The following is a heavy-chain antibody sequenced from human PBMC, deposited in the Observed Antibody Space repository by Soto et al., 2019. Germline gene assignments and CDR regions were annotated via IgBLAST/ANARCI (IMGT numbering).Heavy chain of an antibody. J-gene: IGHJ3*02. Sequence: GGSLRLSCAASGFTFSSYAMSWVRQAPGKGLEWVSAISGSGGSTYYADSVKGRFTISRDNSKNTLYLQMNSLRAEDTAVYYCAKDRLTYYYDSSGYYSDAFGIWGQGTMGTVSS. CDR3: AKDRLTYYYDSSGYYSDAFGI. CDR1: GFTFSSYA. CDR2: ISGSGGST. V-gene: IGHV3-23*01. D-gene: IGHD3-22*01.